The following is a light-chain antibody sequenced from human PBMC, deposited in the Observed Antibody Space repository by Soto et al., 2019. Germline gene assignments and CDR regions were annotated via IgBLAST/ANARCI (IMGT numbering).Light chain of an antibody. CDR2: DAS. CDR3: QQYKSFWT. V-gene: IGKV1-5*01. J-gene: IGKJ1*01. CDR1: QSISDS. Sequence: GDRVTITCRASQSISDSLAWYQQKPGRASRLLIYDASTLETWVPSRFSGSGTGTEFTLTISSLQSEDFATYYCQQYKSFWTFGQGTKVDIK.